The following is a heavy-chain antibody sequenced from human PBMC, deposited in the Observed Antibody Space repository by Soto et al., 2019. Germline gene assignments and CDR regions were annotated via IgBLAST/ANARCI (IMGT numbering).Heavy chain of an antibody. CDR3: ARDKSSTVTPLTRKYNWFDP. CDR2: IKQDGSEK. D-gene: IGHD4-17*01. J-gene: IGHJ5*02. V-gene: IGHV3-7*01. CDR1: GFTFSSYW. Sequence: GGSLRLSCAASGFTFSSYWMSWVRQAPGKGLEWVANIKQDGSEKYYVDSVKGRFTISRDNAKNSLYLQMNSLRAEDTAVYYCARDKSSTVTPLTRKYNWFDPWGQGTLVTVSS.